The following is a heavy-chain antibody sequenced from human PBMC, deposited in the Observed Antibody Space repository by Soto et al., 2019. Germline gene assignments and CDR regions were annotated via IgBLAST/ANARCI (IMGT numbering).Heavy chain of an antibody. Sequence: EVQLVESGGGLVQTGGSLRLSCAASGFTFGNYWMTWVRQAPGKGLECVANIKGDGSAKSYLDSVRGRFTVSRDNAENSLFLQMNILIAEDKALYYCARDVSPGSSGYYLEAFDIWCQATMVTVS. D-gene: IGHD6-25*01. CDR1: GFTFGNYW. V-gene: IGHV3-7*05. CDR3: ARDVSPGSSGYYLEAFDI. CDR2: IKGDGSAK. J-gene: IGHJ3*02.